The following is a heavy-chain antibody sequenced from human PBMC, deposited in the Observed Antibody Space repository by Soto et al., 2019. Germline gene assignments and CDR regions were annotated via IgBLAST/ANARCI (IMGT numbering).Heavy chain of an antibody. D-gene: IGHD6-13*01. Sequence: QVQLVQSGAEVKKPGSSVKVSCKASGDTSNNYPVTWVRQAPGQGLEWMGGIIPRSGTANYAQKFEGRVTLTADQSTSTAYMEMRSLRHEDTAVYYCANSYGISWYGDFWGQGTLVTVSS. J-gene: IGHJ4*02. CDR1: GDTSNNYP. CDR3: ANSYGISWYGDF. V-gene: IGHV1-69*01. CDR2: IIPRSGTA.